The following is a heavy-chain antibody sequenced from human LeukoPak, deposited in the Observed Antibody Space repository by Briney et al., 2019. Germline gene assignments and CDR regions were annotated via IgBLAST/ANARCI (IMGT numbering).Heavy chain of an antibody. D-gene: IGHD1-26*01. CDR1: GFTFSIYS. J-gene: IGHJ4*02. V-gene: IGHV3-48*01. CDR2: ISSSSSTI. CDR3: ARSRGSSGSYPFDY. Sequence: AGGSLRLSCAASGFTFSIYSMNWVRQAPGKGLEWVSYISSSSSTIYYAGSVKGRFTISRDNAKNSLFLQMNSLRAEDTAVYYCARSRGSSGSYPFDYWGQGTLVTVSS.